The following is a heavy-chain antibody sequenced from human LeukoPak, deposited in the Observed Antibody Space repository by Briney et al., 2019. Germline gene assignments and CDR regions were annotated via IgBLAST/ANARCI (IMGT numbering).Heavy chain of an antibody. D-gene: IGHD2-21*02. CDR2: IYWDDDK. V-gene: IGHV2-5*02. J-gene: IGHJ3*02. CDR3: THTEVTRHAFDI. CDR1: GFSLSTRGVG. Sequence: SGPTLVKPTQTLXLTCTFSGFSLSTRGVGVGWLRQPPGKALEWLGIIYWDDDKRFSPSLRSRLTISKDTSKNLVVLTMTNLDPVDTATYYCTHTEVTRHAFDIWGQGTMVTVSS.